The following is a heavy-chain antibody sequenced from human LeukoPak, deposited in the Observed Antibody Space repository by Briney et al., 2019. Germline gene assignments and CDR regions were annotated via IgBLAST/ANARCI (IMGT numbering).Heavy chain of an antibody. D-gene: IGHD3-10*01. CDR3: AKDNPLHERARRAIDSGTQYYYYGMDV. J-gene: IGHJ6*02. CDR1: GFAFSNYG. CDR2: ISHDGRTE. V-gene: IGHV3-30*18. Sequence: GGSLRLSCAASGFAFSNYGMHWVRQAPGKGLEWVALISHDGRTEFYADSVKGRFTISRDSSKNTLYLQLNSLRTEDTAVYFCAKDNPLHERARRAIDSGTQYYYYGMDVWGQGTTVIVSS.